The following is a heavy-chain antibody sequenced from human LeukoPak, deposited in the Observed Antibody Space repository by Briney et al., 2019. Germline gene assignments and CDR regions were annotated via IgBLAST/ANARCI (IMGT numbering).Heavy chain of an antibody. CDR3: ARAGSGSYYGVFDY. Sequence: ASVKVSCKASGYTFTAYYVHWVRQAPGQGLEWMGWINPNSGGTNYAQTFQGRVTLTRDTSISTVYMELSSLRSEDTAVYYCARAGSGSYYGVFDYWGQGTLVTVSS. CDR2: INPNSGGT. J-gene: IGHJ4*02. V-gene: IGHV1-2*02. D-gene: IGHD3-10*01. CDR1: GYTFTAYY.